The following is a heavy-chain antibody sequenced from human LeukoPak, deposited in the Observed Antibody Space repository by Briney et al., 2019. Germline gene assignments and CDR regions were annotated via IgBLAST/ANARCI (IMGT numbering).Heavy chain of an antibody. J-gene: IGHJ4*02. Sequence: SGGSLRLSCVASGFTFSNYGIHWVRQAPGKGLEWVSYISSSGTTIYYADSVKGRFTISRDNAKKSLYLQMNSLRAEDTAVYYCVRVYGGNSFDYWGQGTVVTVSS. CDR2: ISSSGTTI. CDR3: VRVYGGNSFDY. CDR1: GFTFSNYG. V-gene: IGHV3-48*04. D-gene: IGHD4-23*01.